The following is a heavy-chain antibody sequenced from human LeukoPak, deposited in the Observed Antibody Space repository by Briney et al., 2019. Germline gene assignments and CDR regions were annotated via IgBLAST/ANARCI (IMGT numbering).Heavy chain of an antibody. CDR1: GGSISSYY. CDR2: IYYSGST. J-gene: IGHJ4*02. V-gene: IGHV4-59*08. Sequence: SETLSLTCTVSGGSISSYYWSWIRQPPGKGLEWIGYIYYSGSTIHNPSLETRVTISVDMSKSQFSLDLSSVTAADTAVYYCARLGGGGKGGYWGQGTLVTVSS. D-gene: IGHD4-23*01. CDR3: ARLGGGGKGGY.